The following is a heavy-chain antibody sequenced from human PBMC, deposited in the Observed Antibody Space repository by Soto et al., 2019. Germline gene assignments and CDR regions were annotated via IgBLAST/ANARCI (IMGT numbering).Heavy chain of an antibody. CDR2: IYYSGST. CDR3: DDSKNVVYLEMNSLKTEDTAIYYCTTDSYITSIIVRFDY. V-gene: IGHV4-39*01. D-gene: IGHD3-22*01. Sequence: SETLSLTCSVSGGSIRSSSYYWGWIRQPPGKGLEWIGSIYYSGSTYYNPSLKSRVTISVDTSKNQFSLKLSSAPVKGRFAISRDDSKNVVYLEMNSLKTEDTAIYYCTTDSYITSIIVRFDYWGHGTLVTVSS. J-gene: IGHJ4*01. CDR1: GGSIRSSSYY.